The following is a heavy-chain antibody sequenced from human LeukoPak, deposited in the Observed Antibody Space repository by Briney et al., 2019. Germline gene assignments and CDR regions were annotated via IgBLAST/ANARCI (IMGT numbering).Heavy chain of an antibody. J-gene: IGHJ5*02. CDR3: AREDDYSNYDRFDP. CDR2: IYTRGST. CDR1: GGSISSYY. D-gene: IGHD4-11*01. V-gene: IGHV4-4*07. Sequence: PSETLSLTCTVSGGSISSYYWSWIRQPAGKGLEWIGRIYTRGSTNYNPSLKSRVTMSVDTSKNQFSLKLSSVTAADTAVYYCAREDDYSNYDRFDPWGQGTLVTVSS.